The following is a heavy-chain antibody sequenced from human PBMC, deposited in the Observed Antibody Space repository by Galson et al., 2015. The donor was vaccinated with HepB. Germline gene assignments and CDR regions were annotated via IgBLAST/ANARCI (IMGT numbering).Heavy chain of an antibody. D-gene: IGHD6-13*01. CDR1: GFTFSSYG. J-gene: IGHJ4*02. CDR2: IRYDGSNK. CDR3: ANELAAALDFDY. V-gene: IGHV3-30*02. Sequence: SLRLSCAASGFTFSSYGMHWVRQAPGKGLEWMAFIRYDGSNKYYADSVKGRFTISRDNSKNTLYLQMNSLRAEDTAVYYCANELAAALDFDYWGQGTLVTVSS.